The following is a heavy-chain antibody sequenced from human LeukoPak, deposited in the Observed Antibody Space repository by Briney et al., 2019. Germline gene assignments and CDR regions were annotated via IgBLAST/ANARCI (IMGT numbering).Heavy chain of an antibody. CDR2: ISSSSSYI. CDR3: ARDIQTYYYDSSGYYPLDY. V-gene: IGHV3-21*01. D-gene: IGHD3-22*01. Sequence: GGSLRLSCAASGSTFSSYSMNWVRQAPGKGLEWVSSISSSSSYIYYADSVKGRFTISRDNAKNSLYLQMNSLRAEDTAVYYCARDIQTYYYDSSGYYPLDYWGQGTLVTVSS. J-gene: IGHJ4*02. CDR1: GSTFSSYS.